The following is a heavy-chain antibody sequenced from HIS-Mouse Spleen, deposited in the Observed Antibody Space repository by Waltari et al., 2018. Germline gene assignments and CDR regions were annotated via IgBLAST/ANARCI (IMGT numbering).Heavy chain of an antibody. CDR3: AREIPYSSSWYDWYFDL. V-gene: IGHV4-39*07. CDR1: GCSLRSSSYY. Sequence: QLQLQESGPGLVKPSETLSLTCTASGCSLRSSSYYWGRIRQPPGKGLEWIGSIYYSGSTYYNPSLKSRVTISVDTSKNQFSLKLSSVTAADTAVYYCAREIPYSSSWYDWYFDLWGRGTLVTVSS. D-gene: IGHD6-13*01. CDR2: IYYSGST. J-gene: IGHJ2*01.